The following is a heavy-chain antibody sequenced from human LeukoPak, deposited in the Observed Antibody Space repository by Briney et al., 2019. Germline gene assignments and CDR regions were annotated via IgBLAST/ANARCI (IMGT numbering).Heavy chain of an antibody. Sequence: QSGGSLRLSCAASGFTFIDYDMHWVRQVIGKGLEWVSAIGIRGDTHYSGSVKGRFTISRENAESSLYLQMNSLRAEDTAVYYCARGGKQVSSIDEFDYWGQGTLVTVSS. D-gene: IGHD4-23*01. J-gene: IGHJ4*02. V-gene: IGHV3-13*01. CDR2: IGIRGDT. CDR1: GFTFIDYD. CDR3: ARGGKQVSSIDEFDY.